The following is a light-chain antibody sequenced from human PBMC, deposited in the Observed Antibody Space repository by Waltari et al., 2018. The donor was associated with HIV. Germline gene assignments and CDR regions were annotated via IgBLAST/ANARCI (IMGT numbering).Light chain of an antibody. CDR2: EVT. Sequence: QSALTQPASVSGSPGQSITISCSGTSSDVGTYNLVSWYQQHPGKAPKLIIYEVTKRPSVVSNRFAGSKSGNTASLTISGLQAEDETDYYCCSYADTKAVFGGGTQVTVL. CDR3: CSYADTKAV. V-gene: IGLV2-23*02. CDR1: SSDVGTYNL. J-gene: IGLJ3*02.